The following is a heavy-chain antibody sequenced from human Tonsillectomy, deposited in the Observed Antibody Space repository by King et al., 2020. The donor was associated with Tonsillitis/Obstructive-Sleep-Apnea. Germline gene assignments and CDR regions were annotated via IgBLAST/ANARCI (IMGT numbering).Heavy chain of an antibody. V-gene: IGHV3-30*04. CDR1: GFTFSHYS. CDR3: AREGPTIFGVVTDYFFDY. J-gene: IGHJ4*02. Sequence: HVQLVQSGGGVIQPWRSLRLSCAASGFTFSHYSMHWVRQAPGKGLEWVAVISYDGSDKYYADSVKGRFTISRDNSKNTLYLQMNSLRAEDTAVYYCAREGPTIFGVVTDYFFDYWGQGTLVTVSS. CDR2: ISYDGSDK. D-gene: IGHD3-3*01.